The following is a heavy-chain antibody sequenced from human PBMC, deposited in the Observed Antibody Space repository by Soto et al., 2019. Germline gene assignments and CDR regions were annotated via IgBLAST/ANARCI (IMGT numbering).Heavy chain of an antibody. CDR3: ARVIVGATYFDY. V-gene: IGHV4-30-2*01. CDR1: GGSISSGGYS. D-gene: IGHD1-26*01. CDR2: IYHSGST. Sequence: PSETLSLTCAVSGGSISSGGYSWSWIRQPPGKGLEWIGYIYHSGSTYYNPSLKSRVTISVDRSKNQFSLKLSSVTAADTAVYYCARVIVGATYFDYWGQGTLVTVSS. J-gene: IGHJ4*02.